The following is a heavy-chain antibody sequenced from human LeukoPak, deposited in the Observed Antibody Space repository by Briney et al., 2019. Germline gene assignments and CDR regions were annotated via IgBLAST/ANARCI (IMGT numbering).Heavy chain of an antibody. V-gene: IGHV3-30*04. J-gene: IGHJ6*04. CDR1: GFTFSSYA. D-gene: IGHD3-10*01. Sequence: PGGSLRLSCAASGFTFSSYAMHWVRQAPGKGLEWVAVISYDGSNKYYADSVKGRFTISRDNSKNTLYLQMNSLRAEDTAVYYCARTMVRGVPYYYYGMDVWCKGTTVTGSS. CDR2: ISYDGSNK. CDR3: ARTMVRGVPYYYYGMDV.